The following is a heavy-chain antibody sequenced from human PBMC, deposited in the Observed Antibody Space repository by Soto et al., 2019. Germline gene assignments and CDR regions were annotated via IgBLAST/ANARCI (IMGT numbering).Heavy chain of an antibody. Sequence: QVQLVQSGDEVKKPGASVKVSCKASGYTFTNYGISWVRQAPGQGREWRGWISPYNGNTKYPQKLQGRVTMTTDTSTRTSYMELRSLRSDDTAVYFCARDGDRCTSTRCSPWPDTHFDLWGRGTLVTVSS. CDR3: ARDGDRCTSTRCSPWPDTHFDL. V-gene: IGHV1-18*01. D-gene: IGHD2-2*01. CDR1: GYTFTNYG. CDR2: ISPYNGNT. J-gene: IGHJ2*01.